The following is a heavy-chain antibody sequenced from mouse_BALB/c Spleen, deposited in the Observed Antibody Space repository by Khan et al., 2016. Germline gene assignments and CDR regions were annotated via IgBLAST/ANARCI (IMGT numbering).Heavy chain of an antibody. CDR1: GYSITSDYA. CDR2: ISYSGST. CDR3: ARVQEGDGYFFDY. Sequence: EVQLQESGPGLVKPSQSLSLTCTVTGYSITSDYAWHWIRQFPGNKLEWMGYISYSGSTSYNPSLQSRISITRDTSKHQFFLPLNSVTTEDTATYYWARVQEGDGYFFDYWGQGTTLTVSS. J-gene: IGHJ2*01. V-gene: IGHV3-2*02. D-gene: IGHD2-3*01.